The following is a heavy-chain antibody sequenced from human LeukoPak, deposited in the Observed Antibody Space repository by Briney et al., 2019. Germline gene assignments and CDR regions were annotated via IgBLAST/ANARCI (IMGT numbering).Heavy chain of an antibody. J-gene: IGHJ4*02. CDR1: GFTFSSYS. V-gene: IGHV3-21*01. Sequence: GGSLRLSCAASGFTFSSYSMNWVRQAPGKGLEWVSSISSSSSYIYYAGSVKGRFTISRDNAKNSLYLRMNSLRAEDTAVYYCARALGGVERLLGYWGQGTLVTVSS. CDR3: ARALGGVERLLGY. D-gene: IGHD3-3*01. CDR2: ISSSSSYI.